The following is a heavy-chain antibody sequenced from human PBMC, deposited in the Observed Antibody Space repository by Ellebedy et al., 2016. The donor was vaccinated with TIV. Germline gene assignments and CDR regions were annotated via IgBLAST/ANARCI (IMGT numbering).Heavy chain of an antibody. CDR1: GFSFRSYW. J-gene: IGHJ3*02. D-gene: IGHD4-17*01. Sequence: GESLKISCGASGFSFRSYWRTWVRQAPGKGLEWVANINQDGSDKYYEDSVKGRFTIARDNAKNSLFLQMSSLRGEDTAVYYCATDGSYGDYRSPTHAFVMWGQGTMVAVSS. CDR3: ATDGSYGDYRSPTHAFVM. CDR2: INQDGSDK. V-gene: IGHV3-7*01.